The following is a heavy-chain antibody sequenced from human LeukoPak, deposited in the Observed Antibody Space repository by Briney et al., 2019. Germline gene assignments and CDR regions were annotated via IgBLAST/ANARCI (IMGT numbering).Heavy chain of an antibody. CDR1: GFTSSNAW. Sequence: GGSLRLSCAASGFTSSNAWMSWGRQAPGKGLEWVSAISGSGGSTNYADSVQGRFTISRDNSKNTQYLQMNSQRAKDTAIYYCATFQIGTRWPEYFQHWGQGTLVTVSS. D-gene: IGHD2-15*01. J-gene: IGHJ1*01. CDR3: ATFQIGTRWPEYFQH. V-gene: IGHV3-23*01. CDR2: ISGSGGST.